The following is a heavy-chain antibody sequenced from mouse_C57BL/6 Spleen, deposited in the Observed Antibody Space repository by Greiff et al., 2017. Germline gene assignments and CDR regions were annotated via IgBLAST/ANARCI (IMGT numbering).Heavy chain of an antibody. J-gene: IGHJ1*03. V-gene: IGHV14-4*01. CDR1: GFNIKDDY. CDR3: TPITTVPHCWYFDV. Sequence: EVQLQQSGAELVRPGASVKLSCTASGFNIKDDYMHWVKQRPEQGLEWIGWIDPENGDTEYASKFQGKATITADTSSNTAYLQLSSLTSEDTAVYYCTPITTVPHCWYFDVWGTGTTVTVSS. CDR2: IDPENGDT. D-gene: IGHD1-1*01.